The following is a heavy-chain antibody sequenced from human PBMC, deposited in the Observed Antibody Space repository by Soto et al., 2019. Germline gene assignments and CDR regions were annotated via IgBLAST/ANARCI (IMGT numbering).Heavy chain of an antibody. CDR3: ARDPDIFDY. CDR2: LSGYNGNK. V-gene: IGHV1-18*01. Sequence: QVQLVQSGAEVKKPGASVKVSCKASGYPFTSYGISWVRQAPGQGLEWMGGLSGYNGNKKYAQKLQGRVTMTTDTSTSTAYMELRSLRSDATAVYSCARDPDIFDYWGQGTLVTVSS. J-gene: IGHJ4*02. CDR1: GYPFTSYG.